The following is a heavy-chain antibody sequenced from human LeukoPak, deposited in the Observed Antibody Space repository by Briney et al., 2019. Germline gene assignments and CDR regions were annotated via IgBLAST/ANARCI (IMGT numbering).Heavy chain of an antibody. Sequence: GGSLRLSCVASGFTFSSYSMNWVRQAPGKGLEWVSSISSSSSYIYYADSVKGRFTISRDNAKNSLYLQMNSLRAEDTAVYYCAVGRREYYFDYWGQGTLVTVSS. V-gene: IGHV3-21*01. CDR3: AVGRREYYFDY. CDR2: ISSSSSYI. CDR1: GFTFSSYS. D-gene: IGHD1-1*01. J-gene: IGHJ4*02.